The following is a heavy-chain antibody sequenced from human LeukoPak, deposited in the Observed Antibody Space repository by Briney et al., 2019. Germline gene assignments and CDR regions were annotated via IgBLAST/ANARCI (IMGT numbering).Heavy chain of an antibody. Sequence: GGSLRLSCAASGFTFSSYEMNWVRQAPGKGLEWVSVISADSATTFYADSVKGRFTISRDNAKNTVFLQMSSLRAEDTALYYCARKSASGNYPLDYWGQGTLVTVSS. CDR1: GFTFSSYE. V-gene: IGHV3-23*01. CDR2: ISADSATT. D-gene: IGHD3-10*01. CDR3: ARKSASGNYPLDY. J-gene: IGHJ4*02.